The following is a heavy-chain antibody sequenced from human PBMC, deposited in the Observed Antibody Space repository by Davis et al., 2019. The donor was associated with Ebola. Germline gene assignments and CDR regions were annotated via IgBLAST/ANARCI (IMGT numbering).Heavy chain of an antibody. CDR3: ARSFYDWIAVAY. CDR1: GYIFNGYY. J-gene: IGHJ4*02. Sequence: ASVKVSCKASGYIFNGYYLHWIRQAPGQGLEWMGWINPNNGATKYAQNFQGRLTLTRDGTTTTGYMDLSGLTSADTAVYFCARSFYDWIAVAYWGQGTLVTVSA. V-gene: IGHV1-2*02. D-gene: IGHD2/OR15-2a*01. CDR2: INPNNGAT.